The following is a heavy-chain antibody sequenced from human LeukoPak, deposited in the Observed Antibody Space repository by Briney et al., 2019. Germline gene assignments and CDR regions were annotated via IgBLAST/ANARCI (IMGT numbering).Heavy chain of an antibody. CDR3: AREDYGDYFDY. Sequence: GGSLRLSCAASGFTFSSYWMHWVRQAPGKGRVWVSRINSDGSSTSYADSVKGRFTISRDNAKNTLYLQMNSLRAEDTAVYYCAREDYGDYFDYWGQGTLVTVSS. CDR1: GFTFSSYW. J-gene: IGHJ4*02. D-gene: IGHD4-17*01. CDR2: INSDGSST. V-gene: IGHV3-74*01.